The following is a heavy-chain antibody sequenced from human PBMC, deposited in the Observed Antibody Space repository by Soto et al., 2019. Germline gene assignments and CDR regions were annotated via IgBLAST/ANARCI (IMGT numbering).Heavy chain of an antibody. CDR3: AKKGPPRDAFDF. CDR1: GFTFTGYA. V-gene: IGHV3-23*01. CDR2: IGASGRST. Sequence: HPGGSLRLSCAASGFTFTGYAMSWVRQAPGKGLEWVSTIGASGRSTYYADSVKGRFTVSRDNSKNTLYLQMDSLRTEDTAVYYCAKKGPPRDAFDFWGQGTMVTVSS. J-gene: IGHJ3*01.